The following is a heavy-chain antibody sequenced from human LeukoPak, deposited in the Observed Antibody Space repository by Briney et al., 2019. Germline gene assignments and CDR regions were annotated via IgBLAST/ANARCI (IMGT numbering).Heavy chain of an antibody. V-gene: IGHV3-48*01. CDR1: GFTFSSYG. Sequence: GGSLRLSCTASGFTFSSYGIHWVRQAPGKGLEWVSYISSSSSTIYYADSVKGRFTISRDNAKNSPYLQMNSLRAEDTAVYYCARDSGNIVVNFDYWGQGTLVTVSS. D-gene: IGHD2-21*01. CDR3: ARDSGNIVVNFDY. CDR2: ISSSSSTI. J-gene: IGHJ4*02.